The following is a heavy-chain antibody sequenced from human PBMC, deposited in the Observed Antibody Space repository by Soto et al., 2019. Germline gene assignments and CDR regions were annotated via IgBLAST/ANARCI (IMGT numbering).Heavy chain of an antibody. V-gene: IGHV4-39*01. J-gene: IGHJ5*02. CDR3: ARHSAYFFDSGSYFRNWFDP. Sequence: NPSETLSLTCTVSGDSISSSSHYWGWIRQPPGAGLEWIGTIYYTGSTYYNPSLEGRVSMSIDTSTNQLSLTLSFVTAADTAVYYCARHSAYFFDSGSYFRNWFDPWGQGTQVTVSS. D-gene: IGHD3-10*01. CDR1: GDSISSSSHY. CDR2: IYYTGST.